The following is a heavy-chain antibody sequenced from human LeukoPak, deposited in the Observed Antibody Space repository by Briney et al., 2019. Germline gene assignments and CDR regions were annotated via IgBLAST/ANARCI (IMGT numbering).Heavy chain of an antibody. CDR2: IIPIFGTA. Sequence: SVKVSCQASGGTFSSYAISWVRQAPGQGLEWMGWIIPIFGTANYAQKCQGTVTITTDESTITAYMELRSLRYEDTAVYYCARGSYSKGPYYFDYWGQGTLVTVSS. CDR3: ARGSYSKGPYYFDY. D-gene: IGHD4-11*01. CDR1: GGTFSSYA. V-gene: IGHV1-69*05. J-gene: IGHJ4*02.